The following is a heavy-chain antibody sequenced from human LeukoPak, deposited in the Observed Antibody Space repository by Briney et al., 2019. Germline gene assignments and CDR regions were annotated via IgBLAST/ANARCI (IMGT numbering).Heavy chain of an antibody. CDR3: ARGVLRSLLKRQLGAFDI. D-gene: IGHD6-6*01. J-gene: IGHJ3*02. CDR1: GGSISSGGYY. Sequence: PSETPSLTCTVSGGSISSGGYYWSWIRQPPGKGLEWIGYIYHSGSTYYNPSLKSRVTISVDRSKNQFSLKLSSVTAADTAVYYCARGVLRSLLKRQLGAFDIWGQGTMVTVSS. CDR2: IYHSGST. V-gene: IGHV4-30-2*01.